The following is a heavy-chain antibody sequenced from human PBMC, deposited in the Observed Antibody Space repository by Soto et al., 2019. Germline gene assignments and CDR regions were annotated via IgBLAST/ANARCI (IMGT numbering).Heavy chain of an antibody. Sequence: QVHLVQSGAEVKKPGSSVKVSCKASGGTFSSYAINWVRQAPGQGLEWMGGIIPIFGTANYAQKFQGRVTITADKSPNTXYMELRSLRSEDTAVYYCASSPPPTVTMYSRYFDLWGRGTLVTVSS. D-gene: IGHD4-17*01. CDR1: GGTFSSYA. V-gene: IGHV1-69*14. J-gene: IGHJ2*01. CDR2: IIPIFGTA. CDR3: ASSPPPTVTMYSRYFDL.